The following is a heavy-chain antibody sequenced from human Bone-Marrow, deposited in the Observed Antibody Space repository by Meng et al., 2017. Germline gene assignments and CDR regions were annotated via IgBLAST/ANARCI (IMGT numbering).Heavy chain of an antibody. V-gene: IGHV3-33*01. CDR1: GFTFSSYG. J-gene: IGHJ4*02. Sequence: GGSLRLSCAASGFTFSSYGMHWVRQAPGKGLEWVAVIWYDGSNKYYADSVKGRFTISRDNSKNTLYLQMNSLRAEDTAVYYCARDVFGSSGWYTGVVDYWGQGTLVTVSS. D-gene: IGHD6-19*01. CDR3: ARDVFGSSGWYTGVVDY. CDR2: IWYDGSNK.